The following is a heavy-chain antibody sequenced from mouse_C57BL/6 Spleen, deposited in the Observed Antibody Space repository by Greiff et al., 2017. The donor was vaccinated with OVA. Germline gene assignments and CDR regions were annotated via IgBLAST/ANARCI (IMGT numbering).Heavy chain of an antibody. Sequence: QVQLQQSGPELVKPGASVKISCKASGYAFSSSWMNWVKQRPGKGLEWIGRIYPGDGDTNYNGKFKGKATLTADKSSSTAYMQLSSLTSEDSAVYFCAPITTEYYFDYWGQGTTLTVSS. CDR1: GYAFSSSW. D-gene: IGHD1-1*01. J-gene: IGHJ2*01. V-gene: IGHV1-82*01. CDR3: APITTEYYFDY. CDR2: IYPGDGDT.